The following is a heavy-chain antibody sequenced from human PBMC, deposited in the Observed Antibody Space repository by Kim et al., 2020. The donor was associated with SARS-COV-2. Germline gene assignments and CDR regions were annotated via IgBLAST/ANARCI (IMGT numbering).Heavy chain of an antibody. V-gene: IGHV3-15*01. CDR2: SRSNTNGGTA. J-gene: IGHJ4*02. CDR1: GFTFSTAW. D-gene: IGHD3-10*01. Sequence: GGSLRLSCAASGFTFSTAWMNWVRQAPGKGLEWVGRSRSNTNGGTADYAALVKGRFTISRDDAKNTLYLQMNSLQPEDTAVYYCATDPAARRSGEFFYAYGRQGTLVPVSS. CDR3: ATDPAARRSGEFFYAY.